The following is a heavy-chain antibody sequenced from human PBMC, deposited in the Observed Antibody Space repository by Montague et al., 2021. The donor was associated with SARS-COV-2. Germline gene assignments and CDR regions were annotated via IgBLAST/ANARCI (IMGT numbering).Heavy chain of an antibody. CDR3: ARDLGSYYGMDV. CDR1: GFTFSSYA. V-gene: IGHV3-30*04. CDR2: ISYDGSNK. J-gene: IGHJ6*02. Sequence: SLRLSCAASGFTFSSYAMHWVRQAPGKGLEWVAVISYDGSNKYYADSVKGRFTISRGNSKNTLYLQMNSLRAEDTAVYYCARDLGSYYGMDVWGQGTTVTASS.